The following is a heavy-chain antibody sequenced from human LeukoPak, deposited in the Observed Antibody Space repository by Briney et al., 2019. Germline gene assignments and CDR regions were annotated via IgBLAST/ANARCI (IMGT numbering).Heavy chain of an antibody. D-gene: IGHD1-26*01. V-gene: IGHV1-18*01. CDR1: GYTFTNYG. CDR3: ARHLRVGATVLSSFNF. Sequence: ASVKVSCKASGYTFTNYGISWVRQAPGQGLEWMGWISGDNGNTNYERKVQGRVTMTTDTSTSTAYMELRSLRSDDTANHYCARHLRVGATVLSSFNFWGQGTLVTVSS. J-gene: IGHJ4*02. CDR2: ISGDNGNT.